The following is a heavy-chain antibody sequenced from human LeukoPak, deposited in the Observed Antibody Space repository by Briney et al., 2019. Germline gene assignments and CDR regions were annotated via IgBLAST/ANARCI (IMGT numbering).Heavy chain of an antibody. CDR3: ARRNYYGSGRNGGVDY. D-gene: IGHD3-10*01. Sequence: RTSETLSLTCAVYGGSFSGYYWSWIRQPPGKGLEWIREINHSGSTNYNPSLKSRVTISVDTSKNQFSLKLSSVTAADTAVYYCARRNYYGSGRNGGVDYWGQGTLVTVSS. CDR2: INHSGST. J-gene: IGHJ4*02. V-gene: IGHV4-34*01. CDR1: GGSFSGYY.